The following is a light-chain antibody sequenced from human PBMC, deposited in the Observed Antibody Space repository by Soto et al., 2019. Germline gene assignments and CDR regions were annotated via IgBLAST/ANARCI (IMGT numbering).Light chain of an antibody. CDR1: QSVSSSY. J-gene: IGKJ1*01. CDR3: QQYDSSPWT. V-gene: IGKV3-20*01. Sequence: EIVLTQSPGTLSLSPGERATLSCRASQSVSSSYLAWYQQKPGQSPRLLIYGASSRATGIPDRFSCSGSGTDFTLTISRLEPEDFAVYYCQQYDSSPWTFGQGTKVEF. CDR2: GAS.